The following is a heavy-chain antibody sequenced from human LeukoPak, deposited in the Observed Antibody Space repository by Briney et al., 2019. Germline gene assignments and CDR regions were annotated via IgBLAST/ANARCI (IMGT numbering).Heavy chain of an antibody. V-gene: IGHV4-59*01. CDR1: GGSISSYY. CDR3: ARLGVAGLDY. D-gene: IGHD6-19*01. J-gene: IGHJ4*02. CDR2: IYYSGST. Sequence: SETLSLTCTVSGGSISSYYWSWIRQPPGKGLEWIGYIYYSGSTNYNPSLKSRVTISVDTSKNQFSLKLSSVTAAGTAVYYCARLGVAGLDYWGQGILVTVSS.